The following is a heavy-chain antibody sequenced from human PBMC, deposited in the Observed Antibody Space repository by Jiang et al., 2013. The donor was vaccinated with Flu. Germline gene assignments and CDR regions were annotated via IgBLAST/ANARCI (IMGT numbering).Heavy chain of an antibody. CDR1: GFTFSSYS. J-gene: IGHJ4*02. D-gene: IGHD1-7*01. V-gene: IGHV3-21*01. CDR3: ARDHTGTELDY. CDR2: ISSSSSYI. Sequence: GLVKPGGSLRLSCAASGFTFSSYSMNWVRQAPGKGLEWVSSISSSSSYIYYADSVKGRFTISRDNSKNTLYLQMNSLRAEDTAVYYCARDHTGTELDYWGQGTLVTVSS.